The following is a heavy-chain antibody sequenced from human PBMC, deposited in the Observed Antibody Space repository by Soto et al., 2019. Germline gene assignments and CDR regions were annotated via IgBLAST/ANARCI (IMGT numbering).Heavy chain of an antibody. CDR2: VTWNSVAT. J-gene: IGHJ2*01. CDR1: GFIFDNHA. D-gene: IGHD3-16*01. V-gene: IGHV3-9*01. CDR3: VKEGGMKYFDF. Sequence: EMQLVESGGGLVQPGRSLRLSCTASGFIFDNHAMHWVRQAPGKGLEWVAGVTWNSVATGYADSVKGRFTISRDNAKNSLYLQMNSLSAEATAVYFCVKEGGMKYFDFWGRGTVVTVSS.